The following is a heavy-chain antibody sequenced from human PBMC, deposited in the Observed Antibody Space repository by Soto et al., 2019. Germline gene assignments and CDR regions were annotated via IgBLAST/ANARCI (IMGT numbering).Heavy chain of an antibody. J-gene: IGHJ4*02. CDR1: GYTFTGYY. CDR3: AVAGLPFEY. Sequence: QVQLVQSGAEVKKPGASVKVSCKTSGYTFTGYYIHWVRQAPGQGLEWMALINPNSGDTNYGHKFQGRDTLTRDTSINTVYMEVTSLRFDDTAVYYCAVAGLPFEYWGQGTLVTVFS. CDR2: INPNSGDT. V-gene: IGHV1-2*02. D-gene: IGHD6-19*01.